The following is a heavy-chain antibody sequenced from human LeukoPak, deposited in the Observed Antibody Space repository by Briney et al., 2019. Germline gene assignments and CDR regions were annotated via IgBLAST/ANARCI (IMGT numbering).Heavy chain of an antibody. D-gene: IGHD3-3*01. CDR2: IYYSGST. Sequence: ASETLSLTCTVSGGSISSYYWSWVRQPPGKGLEWIGYIYYSGSTNYNPSLKSRVTISVDTSKNQFSLKLSSVTAADTAVYYCAGTYDFWSGYSYYFDYWGQGTLVTVSS. J-gene: IGHJ4*02. CDR3: AGTYDFWSGYSYYFDY. CDR1: GGSISSYY. V-gene: IGHV4-59*01.